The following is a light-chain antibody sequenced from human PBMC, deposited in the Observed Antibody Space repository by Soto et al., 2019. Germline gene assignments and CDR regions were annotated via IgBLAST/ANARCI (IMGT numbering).Light chain of an antibody. CDR1: QIVRSTY. Sequence: VFTQSPGTLSLSPLESSALSFMSSQIVRSTYLAWYQQKPGQAPRLLIYDASSRATDIPDRFSGSGSGTEFTLTISGLEPEDFAVYYCQHYGNSLWTFGQGTKVDTK. CDR3: QHYGNSLWT. CDR2: DAS. J-gene: IGKJ1*01. V-gene: IGKV3-20*01.